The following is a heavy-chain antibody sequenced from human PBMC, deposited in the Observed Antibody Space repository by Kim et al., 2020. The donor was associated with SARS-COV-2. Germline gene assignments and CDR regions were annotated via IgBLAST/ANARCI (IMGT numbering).Heavy chain of an antibody. D-gene: IGHD5-12*01. V-gene: IGHV4-34*01. CDR3: ARGRRGYASWFDS. CDR2: INHSGST. CDR1: GGSFSGYY. J-gene: IGHJ5*01. Sequence: SETLSLTCAVYGGSFSGYYWSWIRQPPGKGLEWIGEINHSGSTNYNPSLKSRVTISVDTSKNQFSLKLSSVTAADTAVYYCARGRRGYASWFDSWGQGTLVTVSS.